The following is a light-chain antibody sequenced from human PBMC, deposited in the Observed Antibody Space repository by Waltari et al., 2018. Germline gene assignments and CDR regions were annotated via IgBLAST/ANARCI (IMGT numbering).Light chain of an antibody. CDR2: KAS. J-gene: IGKJ1*01. Sequence: DIQMTQSPSTLSASVGDSVTITCRASQTIGNYLAWYQQKPGRAPKLLMYKASSLEGGVPSRFTGSGSGTEFTLTISSLQPDDFATYYCQQFESYPWTFGQGTKVEIK. CDR3: QQFESYPWT. V-gene: IGKV1-5*03. CDR1: QTIGNY.